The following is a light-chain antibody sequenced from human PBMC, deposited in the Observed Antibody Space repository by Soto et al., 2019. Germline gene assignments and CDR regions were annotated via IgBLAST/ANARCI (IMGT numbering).Light chain of an antibody. CDR1: QSVSSY. Sequence: EIVLTQSPATLSLSPGERATLSCRASQSVSSYLAWYQQKPGQAPRLLIYDASNRATGIPARFSGSGSGTDFTLTIISLEPEDFAVYYCQQRRNWPYTFGQGTKLEIK. CDR3: QQRRNWPYT. V-gene: IGKV3-11*01. CDR2: DAS. J-gene: IGKJ2*01.